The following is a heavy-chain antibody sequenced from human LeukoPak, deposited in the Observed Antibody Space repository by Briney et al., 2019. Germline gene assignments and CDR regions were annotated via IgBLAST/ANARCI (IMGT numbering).Heavy chain of an antibody. CDR3: VREYSSSSGRAFDM. D-gene: IGHD6-6*01. J-gene: IGHJ3*02. CDR1: GFTFSSYC. Sequence: GGPLRLSCAASGFTFSSYCMHWVRRAPGKGRVWVSRISTDGSSTNSRDSVTGRLTISIDNAKNTLYLQMNSLRAEDTAVYYCVREYSSSSGRAFDMWGQGTMVTVSP. V-gene: IGHV3-74*01. CDR2: ISTDGSST.